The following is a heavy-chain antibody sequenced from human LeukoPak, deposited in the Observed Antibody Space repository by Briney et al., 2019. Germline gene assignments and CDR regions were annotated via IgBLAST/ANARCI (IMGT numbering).Heavy chain of an antibody. V-gene: IGHV3-23*01. D-gene: IGHD2-15*01. Sequence: PGGSLRLSCAASGFTFSSYAMSWVRQAPGKGLEWVSAISGSGGSTYYADSVKGRFTISRDNSKNTLYLQMNSLRAEDTALYYCAKRGVVVAATLVDPWGQGTLVTVSS. J-gene: IGHJ5*02. CDR3: AKRGVVVAATLVDP. CDR1: GFTFSSYA. CDR2: ISGSGGST.